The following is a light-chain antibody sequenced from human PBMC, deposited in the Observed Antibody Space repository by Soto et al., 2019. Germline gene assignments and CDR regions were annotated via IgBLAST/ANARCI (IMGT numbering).Light chain of an antibody. CDR3: QDYGSSRT. J-gene: IGKJ1*01. Sequence: EIVLTQSPGTLSLSPGERATLSCRASQSVSSSYVAWYQQKPGQAPRLLIYGASSRATGIPDRFSGSGSGTDFTLTISRLEPEDVAVYYCQDYGSSRTFGQGTRVDIK. V-gene: IGKV3-20*01. CDR2: GAS. CDR1: QSVSSSY.